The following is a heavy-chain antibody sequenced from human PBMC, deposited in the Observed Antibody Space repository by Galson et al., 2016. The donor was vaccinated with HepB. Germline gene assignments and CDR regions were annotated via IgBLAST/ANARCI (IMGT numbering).Heavy chain of an antibody. CDR2: IIPIFGTP. CDR1: GGTFSSFP. J-gene: IGHJ4*02. D-gene: IGHD3-16*01. CDR3: ARGGSRGFDY. V-gene: IGHV1-69*13. Sequence: SVKVSCKASGGTFSSFPISWVRQAPGQGLEWIGGIIPIFGTPNCAQKFQGRVTITADESTSTAYMELSSLTSEDTAVYYCARGGSRGFDYWGQGTLVTVSS.